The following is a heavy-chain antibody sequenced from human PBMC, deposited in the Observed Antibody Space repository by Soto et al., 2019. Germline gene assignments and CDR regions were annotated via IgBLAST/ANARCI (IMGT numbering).Heavy chain of an antibody. Sequence: AGGSLRLSCAASGFTVSSNYMSWVRQAPGKGLEWVSVIYSGGSTYYADSVKGRFTISRDNSKNTLYLQMNSLRAEDTAVYYCASGYCSSGSCYPYYFDYWGQGILVTVSS. J-gene: IGHJ4*02. V-gene: IGHV3-66*01. D-gene: IGHD2-15*01. CDR1: GFTVSSNY. CDR2: IYSGGST. CDR3: ASGYCSSGSCYPYYFDY.